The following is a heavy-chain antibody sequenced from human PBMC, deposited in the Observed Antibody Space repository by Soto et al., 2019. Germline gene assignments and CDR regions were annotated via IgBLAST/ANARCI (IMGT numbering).Heavy chain of an antibody. Sequence: SETLSLTCTVSGGSISSYYWSWIRQPAGKGLEWIGRIYTSGSTNYNPSLKSRVTMSVDTSKNQFSLKLSSVTAADTAVYYCARACSSNSCYDVFDYWGQGTLVTVSS. J-gene: IGHJ4*02. CDR3: ARACSSNSCYDVFDY. D-gene: IGHD2-2*01. CDR1: GGSISSYY. V-gene: IGHV4-4*07. CDR2: IYTSGST.